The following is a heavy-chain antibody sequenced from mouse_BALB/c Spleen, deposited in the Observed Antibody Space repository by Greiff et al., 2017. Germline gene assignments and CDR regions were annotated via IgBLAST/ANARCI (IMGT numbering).Heavy chain of an antibody. J-gene: IGHJ2*01. V-gene: IGHV1-69*01. Sequence: VQLQQPGAELVMPGASVKMSCKASGYTFTDYWMHWVKQRPGQGLEWIGAIDTSDSYTSYNQKFKGKATLTVDESSSTAYMQLSSLTSEDSAVYYCARRRTTVVPYFDYWGQGTTLTVSS. D-gene: IGHD1-1*01. CDR2: IDTSDSYT. CDR3: ARRRTTVVPYFDY. CDR1: GYTFTDYW.